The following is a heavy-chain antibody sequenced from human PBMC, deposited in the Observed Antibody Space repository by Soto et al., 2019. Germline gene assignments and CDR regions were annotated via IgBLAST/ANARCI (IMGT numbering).Heavy chain of an antibody. CDR2: INAYNGNT. CDR3: VRDWFGVDY. CDR1: GYTFTSYG. V-gene: IGHV1-18*01. Sequence: QVQLVQSGAEVKKPGASVKVSCKASGYTFTSYGISWVRQAPGQGLEWMGWINAYNGNTNYAQNFQGRVTMTTDTFTSTAYMELRCLRSDDTAVYYCVRDWFGVDYLCQGTLVTVSS. D-gene: IGHD3-16*01. J-gene: IGHJ4*02.